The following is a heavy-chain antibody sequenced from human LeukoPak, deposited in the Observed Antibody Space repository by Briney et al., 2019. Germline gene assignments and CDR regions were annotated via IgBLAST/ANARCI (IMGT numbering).Heavy chain of an antibody. V-gene: IGHV4-39*01. D-gene: IGHD5-12*01. CDR1: GGSISSSTYY. J-gene: IGHJ4*02. Sequence: SETLSLTCTVSGGSISSSTYYWGWIRQPPGKGLEWIGNLYYSGSTYYNPSLKSRVTISVDTSKNQFSLKLSSVTAADTAVYYCARQAISGYDPPPFDSWGQGTLVTVSS. CDR3: ARQAISGYDPPPFDS. CDR2: LYYSGST.